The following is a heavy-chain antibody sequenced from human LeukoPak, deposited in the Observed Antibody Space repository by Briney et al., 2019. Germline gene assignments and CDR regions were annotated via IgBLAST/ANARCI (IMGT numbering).Heavy chain of an antibody. CDR3: ARGYCSAGDCYEFDN. CDR2: IHPDGGGT. D-gene: IGHD2-15*01. CDR1: GYTFTDYY. Sequence: ASVKVSCMASGYTFTDYYIHWVRQAPGQGLEWMGCIHPDGGGTTFAQKFQGRVTLTTDTSISTVSMDLSGLRSDDTAIYYCARGYCSAGDCYEFDNWGQGTLVTVSS. V-gene: IGHV1-2*02. J-gene: IGHJ4*02.